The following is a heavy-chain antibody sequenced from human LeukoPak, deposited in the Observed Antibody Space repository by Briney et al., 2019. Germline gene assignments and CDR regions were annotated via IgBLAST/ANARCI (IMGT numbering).Heavy chain of an antibody. CDR3: ARVPVAGAKDAFDI. CDR1: GGSISSYY. Sequence: SETLSLTCTVSGGSISSYYWSWIRQPAGKGLEWIGRIYTSGSTNYNPSLKSRVTMSVDTSKNQFSLKLSSVTAADTAVYYCARVPVAGAKDAFDIWGQGTMVTVSS. CDR2: IYTSGST. V-gene: IGHV4-4*07. D-gene: IGHD6-19*01. J-gene: IGHJ3*02.